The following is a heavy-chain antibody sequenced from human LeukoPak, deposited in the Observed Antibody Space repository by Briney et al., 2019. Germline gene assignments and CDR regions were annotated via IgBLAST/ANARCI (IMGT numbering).Heavy chain of an antibody. CDR3: ARHMGTVVTGTGGDAFDT. J-gene: IGHJ3*02. Sequence: SETLSLTCTVSGASVSSSTYYWGWIRQPPGKGLEWIGTFYYSGSTYYNPSLKSRVTISVGRSKNQFSLKLTSVTAADTAVYHCARHMGTVVTGTGGDAFDTWGQGTMVTVSS. D-gene: IGHD2-8*02. V-gene: IGHV4-39*01. CDR1: GASVSSSTYY. CDR2: FYYSGST.